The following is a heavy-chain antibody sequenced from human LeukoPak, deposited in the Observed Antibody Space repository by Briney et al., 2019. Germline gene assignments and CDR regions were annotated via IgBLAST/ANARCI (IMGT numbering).Heavy chain of an antibody. J-gene: IGHJ4*02. D-gene: IGHD1-1*01. Sequence: GGSLRLSCAASRFTFSDYFMSWVRQAPGKGLEWLSYINGRGTYIDYAESLKGRITISRDNAQNSLYLQMNSLRVEDTAVYYCARSGREATEIDYWGRGTLVTVSS. V-gene: IGHV3-11*06. CDR2: INGRGTYI. CDR1: RFTFSDYF. CDR3: ARSGREATEIDY.